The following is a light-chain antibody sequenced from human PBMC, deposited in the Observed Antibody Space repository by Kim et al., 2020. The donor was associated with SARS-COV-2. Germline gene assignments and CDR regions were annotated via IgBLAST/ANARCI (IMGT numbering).Light chain of an antibody. CDR2: QDS. V-gene: IGLV3-1*01. Sequence: SYELTQPPSVSVSPGQTASITCSGDKLGDKYACWYQQKPGQSPVLVIYQDSKRPSGIPERFSGSNSGNTATLTISGTQAMDEADYSCQAWDSSTLWVFGGGTQLTVL. CDR3: QAWDSSTLWV. CDR1: KLGDKY. J-gene: IGLJ3*02.